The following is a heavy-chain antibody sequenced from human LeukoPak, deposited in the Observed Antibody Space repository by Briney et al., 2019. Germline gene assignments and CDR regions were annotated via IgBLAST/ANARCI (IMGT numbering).Heavy chain of an antibody. CDR2: IRYDGSNK. J-gene: IGHJ6*03. V-gene: IGHV3-30*02. CDR1: GFTFSSYG. CDR3: ATKGFTIFGVGNYYMDV. D-gene: IGHD3-3*01. Sequence: GGSLRLSCAASGFTFSSYGMHWVRQAPGKGLEWVAFIRYDGSNKYYADSVKGRFTISRDNSKNTLYLQMNSLRAEDTAVYYCATKGFTIFGVGNYYMDVWGKGTTVTVSS.